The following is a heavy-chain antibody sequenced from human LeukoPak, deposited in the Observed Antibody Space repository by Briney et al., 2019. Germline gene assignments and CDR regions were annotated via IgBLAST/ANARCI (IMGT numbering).Heavy chain of an antibody. CDR3: ARDPLSARQTGYFDL. V-gene: IGHV3-30-3*01. CDR1: GFTLSTYA. J-gene: IGHJ2*01. Sequence: PGGSLRLSCAASGFTLSTYALHWVRQAPGQGLEWAAVISYDGSNKYYADSVKGRFTISRDNSKNTLSLQMNSLKAEGTAVYHCARDPLSARQTGYFDLWGSGTLVTVSS. D-gene: IGHD3-16*02. CDR2: ISYDGSNK.